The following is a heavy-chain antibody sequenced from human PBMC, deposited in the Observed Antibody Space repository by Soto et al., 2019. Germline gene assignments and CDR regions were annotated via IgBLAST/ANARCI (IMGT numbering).Heavy chain of an antibody. J-gene: IGHJ4*02. CDR2: IYYSGST. D-gene: IGHD5-18*01. V-gene: IGHV4-39*01. CDR1: GDSISSSTYH. CDR3: ARHGRGSYGWVSS. Sequence: PSETLSLTCTVSGDSISSSTYHWGWIRQPPGKGLEWIGSIYYSGSTYYNPSLKSRVTISVDMSKNQFSLNLSSVTAADTAVYYCARHGRGSYGWVSSWGQGTLVTVSS.